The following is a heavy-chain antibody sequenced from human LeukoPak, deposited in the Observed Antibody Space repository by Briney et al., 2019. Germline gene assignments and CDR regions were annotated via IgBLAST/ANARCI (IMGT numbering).Heavy chain of an antibody. CDR1: GGSISSYY. Sequence: SETLSLTCTVSGGSISSYYWSWIRQPAGKGLEWIGRIYTSGSTNYNPSLKSRVTMSVDTSKNQFSLKLSSVTAADTAVYYCAREPLLWFGELLWAFDYWGQGTLVTVSS. D-gene: IGHD3-10*01. CDR3: AREPLLWFGELLWAFDY. J-gene: IGHJ4*02. CDR2: IYTSGST. V-gene: IGHV4-4*07.